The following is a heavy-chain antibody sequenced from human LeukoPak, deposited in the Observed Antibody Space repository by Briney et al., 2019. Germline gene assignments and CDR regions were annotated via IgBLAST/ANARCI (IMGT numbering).Heavy chain of an antibody. J-gene: IGHJ4*02. CDR2: IHYSGST. V-gene: IGHV4-59*01. CDR1: GGSINSYY. CDR3: ARAGAGLGY. Sequence: SETLSLTCTVSGGSINSYYWSWIRQPPGRGLEWIGSIHYSGSTSYNPSLRSRVTISVDKSKNQFSLKLSSVTAADTAVYYCARAGAGLGYWGQGTLVTVSS. D-gene: IGHD3-16*01.